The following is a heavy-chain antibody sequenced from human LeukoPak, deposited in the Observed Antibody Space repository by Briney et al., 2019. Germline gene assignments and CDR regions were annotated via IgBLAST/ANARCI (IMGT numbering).Heavy chain of an antibody. CDR3: AREHPYYYDSSGTALMAEIKYYFDY. V-gene: IGHV3-7*01. J-gene: IGHJ4*02. Sequence: GGTLILSCAASGFTFSSYAMSWVRQAPGKGLEWVANIKQDGSEKYYVDSVKGRFTISRDNAKNSLYLQMNSLRAEDTGVYYCAREHPYYYDSSGTALMAEIKYYFDYWGQGTLVTVSS. D-gene: IGHD3-22*01. CDR1: GFTFSSYA. CDR2: IKQDGSEK.